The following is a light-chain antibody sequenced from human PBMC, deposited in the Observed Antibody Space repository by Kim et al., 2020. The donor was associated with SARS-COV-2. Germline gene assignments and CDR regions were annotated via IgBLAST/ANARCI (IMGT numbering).Light chain of an antibody. CDR2: GKN. CDR1: SLRSYY. V-gene: IGLV3-19*01. J-gene: IGLJ2*01. CDR3: NYGDSKNNGL. Sequence: SSELTQDPAVSVVLGQTVRITCQGDSLRSYYATWYQQKPGQAPIVVIYGKNKRPSGIPDRFSGPSSGNTASLTITGTQPCGEAGYYCNYGDSKNNGLFGG.